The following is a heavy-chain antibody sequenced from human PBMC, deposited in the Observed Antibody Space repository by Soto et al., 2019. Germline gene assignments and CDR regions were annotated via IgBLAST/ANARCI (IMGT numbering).Heavy chain of an antibody. D-gene: IGHD6-19*01. CDR3: ARGGIAVAGMGAFDI. CDR1: GFTVSSNY. Sequence: PGGSLRLSCAASGFTVSSNYMSWVRQAPGKGLEWVSVIYSGGSTYYADSVKGRFTISRHNSKNTLYLQMNSLRAEDTAVYYCARGGIAVAGMGAFDIWGQGTMVTVSS. J-gene: IGHJ3*02. V-gene: IGHV3-53*04. CDR2: IYSGGST.